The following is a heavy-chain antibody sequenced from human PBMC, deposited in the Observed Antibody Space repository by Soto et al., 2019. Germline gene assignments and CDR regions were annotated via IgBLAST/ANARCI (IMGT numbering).Heavy chain of an antibody. V-gene: IGHV3-33*01. J-gene: IGHJ5*02. CDR2: IWYDGINK. CDR3: ARDPIHVWGLFDA. CDR1: GLTFSTYG. D-gene: IGHD3-16*01. Sequence: GGSLRLSCAASGLTFSTYGMHWVRQSPGKGLEWVAFIWYDGINKKYADSVKGRFTISSDNSKNMVFLEMNSLRVEDTAVYHCARDPIHVWGLFDAWGQGTLVTVSS.